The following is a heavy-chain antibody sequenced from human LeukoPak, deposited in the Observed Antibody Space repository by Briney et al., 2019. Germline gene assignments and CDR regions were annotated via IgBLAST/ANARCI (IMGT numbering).Heavy chain of an antibody. Sequence: SETLSLTCTVSGGSISKSSFYWGWIRQPPGQGLEWIGNIFYSGVTYYNPSLKSRVTMSVDTSNNQFSLRLNSVTAADTAVYYYARRSDLGGFSDSWGQGTLVTVSS. CDR3: ARRSDLGGFSDS. J-gene: IGHJ4*02. CDR1: GGSISKSSFY. D-gene: IGHD4-23*01. CDR2: IFYSGVT. V-gene: IGHV4-39*01.